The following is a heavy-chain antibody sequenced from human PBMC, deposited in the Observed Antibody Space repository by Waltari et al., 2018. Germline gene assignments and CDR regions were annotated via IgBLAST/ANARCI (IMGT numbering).Heavy chain of an antibody. Sequence: EVQLVASGGGLVQPGGSLSLSCAASGFTFSTYSMNWVRQAPGKGLEWVSYISSSSSTVYYTDSVKGRFTISRDNAKNSLYLQMNSLRAEDTAVYYCARDMWGWFDPWGQGTLVTVSS. CDR1: GFTFSTYS. CDR2: ISSSSSTV. J-gene: IGHJ5*02. CDR3: ARDMWGWFDP. D-gene: IGHD3-16*01. V-gene: IGHV3-48*01.